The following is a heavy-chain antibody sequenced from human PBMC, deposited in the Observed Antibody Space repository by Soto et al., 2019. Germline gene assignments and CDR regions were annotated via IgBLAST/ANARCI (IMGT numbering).Heavy chain of an antibody. CDR3: ARGGIAVAGTGDWFDP. Sequence: ASVKVSCKASGYTFTSCGISWVRQAPGQGLEWMGWISAYNGNTNYAQKLQGRVTMTTDTSTSTAYMELRSLGSDDTAVYYCARGGIAVAGTGDWFDPWGQGTLVTVSS. CDR2: ISAYNGNT. J-gene: IGHJ5*02. CDR1: GYTFTSCG. V-gene: IGHV1-18*01. D-gene: IGHD6-19*01.